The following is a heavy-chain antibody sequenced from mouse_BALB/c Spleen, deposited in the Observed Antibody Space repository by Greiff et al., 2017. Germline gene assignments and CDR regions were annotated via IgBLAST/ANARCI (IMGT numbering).Heavy chain of an antibody. J-gene: IGHJ2*01. CDR3: AEGGSYFDY. V-gene: IGHV3-6*02. D-gene: IGHD1-2*01. CDR1: GYSITSGYY. CDR2: ISYDGSN. Sequence: EVKLMESGPGLVKPSQSLSLTCSVTGYSITSGYYWNWIRQFPGNKLEWMGYISYDGSNNYNPSLKNRISITRDTSKNQFFLKLNSVTTEDTATYYCAEGGSYFDYWGQGTTLTVSS.